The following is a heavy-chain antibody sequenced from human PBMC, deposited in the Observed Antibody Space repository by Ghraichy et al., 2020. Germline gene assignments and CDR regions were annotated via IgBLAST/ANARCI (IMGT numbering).Heavy chain of an antibody. CDR3: ARQYSDFWSGYSSIDY. D-gene: IGHD3-3*01. CDR1: GFTFSDYY. V-gene: IGHV3-11*01. CDR2: ISGGGGTK. Sequence: GESLNISCAASGFTFSDYYMNWIRQAPGKGLEWLSYISGGGGTKYYADSVKGRFTISRDNANNSLYLQMNSLRAEDTAVYYCARQYSDFWSGYSSIDYWGQGTLVTVSS. J-gene: IGHJ4*02.